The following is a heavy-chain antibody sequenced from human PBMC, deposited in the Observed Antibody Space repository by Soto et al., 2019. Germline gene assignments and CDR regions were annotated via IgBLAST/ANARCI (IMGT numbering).Heavy chain of an antibody. CDR2: ISAYTDDP. J-gene: IGHJ5*02. D-gene: IGHD1-20*01. CDR1: GNTFTNFG. CDR3: ARVITGAEAWFDP. Sequence: GASVKVSCKASGNTFTNFGVTWVRQAPVQGLEWMGWISAYTDDPNYAQKFQGRVTMTIDTSTSTAYLDLRSLTSDDTAVYYCARVITGAEAWFDPWGQGTLVTSPQ. V-gene: IGHV1-18*01.